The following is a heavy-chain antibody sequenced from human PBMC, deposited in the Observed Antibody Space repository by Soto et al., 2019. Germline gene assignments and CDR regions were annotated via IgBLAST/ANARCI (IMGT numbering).Heavy chain of an antibody. Sequence: QVQLVESGGGVAQPGRSLRLFCAASGFTFSSCGMHWVRQAPGMGLQWVAVISNDGSNKIYADSVKGRFPISRDNSQNTMHLQMNTLRAEDTAVYYCAKEWSGWLAPVVVVGGQGTRVSVSS. CDR3: AKEWSGWLAPVVVV. J-gene: IGHJ6*02. CDR1: GFTFSSCG. V-gene: IGHV3-30*18. D-gene: IGHD2-15*01. CDR2: ISNDGSNK.